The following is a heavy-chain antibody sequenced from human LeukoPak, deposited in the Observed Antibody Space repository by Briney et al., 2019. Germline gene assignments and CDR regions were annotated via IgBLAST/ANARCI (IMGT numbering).Heavy chain of an antibody. CDR3: AKGLSTVSYYYYGVDV. J-gene: IGHJ6*02. Sequence: GGALILSCAASGFTFSSYAMSWVRQAPGKGLEWVSGISASGGSTYYADYVKGRFTISRDNSKNTVYLQMNSLRAEDTAVYYCAKGLSTVSYYYYGVDVWGQGTTVTVSS. CDR1: GFTFSSYA. D-gene: IGHD4-17*01. CDR2: ISASGGST. V-gene: IGHV3-23*01.